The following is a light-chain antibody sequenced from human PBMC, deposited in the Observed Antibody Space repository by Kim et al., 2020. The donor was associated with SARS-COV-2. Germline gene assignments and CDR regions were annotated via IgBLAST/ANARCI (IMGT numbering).Light chain of an antibody. V-gene: IGKV3-15*01. CDR3: HQYNSWPPGT. CDR1: QSVSSD. Sequence: EIVMTQSQATLSLSPGETATLSCRASQSVSSDLAWYQQKPGQAPRLLIYAAFTRATGIPARFSGSWSGRDFTLTINSLQSEDFAFYYCHQYNSWPPGTFGQGTKVDIK. CDR2: AAF. J-gene: IGKJ1*01.